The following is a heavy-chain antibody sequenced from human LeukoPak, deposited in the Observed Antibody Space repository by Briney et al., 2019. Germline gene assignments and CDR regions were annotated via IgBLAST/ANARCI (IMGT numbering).Heavy chain of an antibody. Sequence: SETLSLTCSVSGGSISSKNYYWGWIRQSPGKGLEWIGSISYSGRTYYNPSLKGRVTISVDTSKNQFSVKLSSVTAADTAVYYCARHAPMILAAAVERWFDPWGQGTLVSVSS. CDR3: ARHAPMILAAAVERWFDP. D-gene: IGHD6-13*01. J-gene: IGHJ5*02. V-gene: IGHV4-39*01. CDR1: GGSISSKNYY. CDR2: ISYSGRT.